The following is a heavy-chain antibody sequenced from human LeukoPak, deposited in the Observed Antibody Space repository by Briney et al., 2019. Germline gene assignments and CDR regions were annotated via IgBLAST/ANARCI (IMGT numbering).Heavy chain of an antibody. Sequence: ASAKVSCKASGYTFTGYYMHWVRQAPGQGLEWMGIINPSGGSTSYAQKFQGRVTMTRDTSTSTVYMELSSLRSEDTAVYYCARKDPTDAFDIWGQGTMVTVSS. V-gene: IGHV1-46*01. CDR1: GYTFTGYY. CDR2: INPSGGST. J-gene: IGHJ3*02. CDR3: ARKDPTDAFDI.